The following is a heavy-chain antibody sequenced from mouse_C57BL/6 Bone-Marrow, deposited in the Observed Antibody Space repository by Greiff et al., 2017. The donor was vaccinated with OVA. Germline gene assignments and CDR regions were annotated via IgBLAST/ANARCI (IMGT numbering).Heavy chain of an antibody. J-gene: IGHJ3*01. CDR3: ARPIYYYGSSPFAY. Sequence: VQLQQPGAELVKPGASVKLSCKASGYTFTSYWMHWVKQRPGQGLEWIGMIHPNSGSTNYNEKFKSKATLTVDKSSNTAYMQLSSLTSEDSAVYYCARPIYYYGSSPFAYWGQGTLVTVSA. D-gene: IGHD1-1*01. CDR1: GYTFTSYW. V-gene: IGHV1-64*01. CDR2: IHPNSGST.